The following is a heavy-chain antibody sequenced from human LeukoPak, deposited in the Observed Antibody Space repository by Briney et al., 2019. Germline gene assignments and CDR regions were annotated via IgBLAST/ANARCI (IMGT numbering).Heavy chain of an antibody. J-gene: IGHJ4*02. Sequence: SETLSLTCTVSGGSVSSGSYYRSWIRQPPGKGLEWIGYIYYSGSTNYNPSLKSRVTISVDTSKNQFSLKLSSVTAADTAVYYCARDGYGDLDYWGQGTLVTVSS. V-gene: IGHV4-61*01. CDR1: GGSVSSGSYY. D-gene: IGHD4-17*01. CDR2: IYYSGST. CDR3: ARDGYGDLDY.